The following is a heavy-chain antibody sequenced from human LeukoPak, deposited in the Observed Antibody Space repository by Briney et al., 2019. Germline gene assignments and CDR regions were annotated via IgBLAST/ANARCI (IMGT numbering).Heavy chain of an antibody. D-gene: IGHD5/OR15-5a*01. CDR3: ARVASKGGMDV. V-gene: IGHV4-59*01. Sequence: SETLSLNCSVSGGSIGSYHWSWIRQTPGKGLEWIGHIHYTWNAKYNPSLKSRVTISLDRSNNQFSLRLSSVTAADTAVYYCARVASKGGMDVWGQGTTVTVS. J-gene: IGHJ6*02. CDR2: IHYTWNA. CDR1: GGSIGSYH.